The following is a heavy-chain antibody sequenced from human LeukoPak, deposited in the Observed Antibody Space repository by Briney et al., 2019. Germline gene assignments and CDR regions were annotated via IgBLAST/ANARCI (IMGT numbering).Heavy chain of an antibody. V-gene: IGHV4-61*02. Sequence: SGTLSLTCAVSGGSISSGGYYWSWIRQPAGKGLEWIGRIYTSGSTNYNPSLKSRVTMSVDTSKNQFSLKLSSVTAADTAVYYCARDSRILDAFDIWGQGTMVTVSS. CDR3: ARDSRILDAFDI. CDR2: IYTSGST. J-gene: IGHJ3*02. CDR1: GGSISSGGYY. D-gene: IGHD2-15*01.